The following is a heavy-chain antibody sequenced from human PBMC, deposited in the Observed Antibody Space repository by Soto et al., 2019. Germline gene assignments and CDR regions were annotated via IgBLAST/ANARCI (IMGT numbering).Heavy chain of an antibody. D-gene: IGHD6-13*01. CDR2: IWFDGSKE. J-gene: IGHJ5*02. V-gene: IGHV3-33*01. CDR3: ARSRDAYNHGYS. Sequence: QVQLVESGGGMVQPGRSLRLSCAASGFNFSRYGMHWVRQAPGKGLGWVAVIWFDGSKEYYADSVKGRFTISRDNSKNTLFLQMNSLTAEDTAVYYCARSRDAYNHGYSWGQGTLVTVSS. CDR1: GFNFSRYG.